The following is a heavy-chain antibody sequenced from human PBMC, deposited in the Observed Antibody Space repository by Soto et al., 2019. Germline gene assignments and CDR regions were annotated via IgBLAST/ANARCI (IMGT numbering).Heavy chain of an antibody. D-gene: IGHD1-26*01. J-gene: IGHJ4*02. CDR3: ARDVVGATNLFDY. V-gene: IGHV3-23*01. CDR1: GFTFSSYA. Sequence: EVQLLESGGGLLQPGESLRLSCAASGFTFSSYAMGWVRQAPGKGLEWDSTISGNGGNTYYADSVKGRFTISRDNSKNTLYLQMNSLRAEDTAVYYCARDVVGATNLFDYWGQGTLVTVSS. CDR2: ISGNGGNT.